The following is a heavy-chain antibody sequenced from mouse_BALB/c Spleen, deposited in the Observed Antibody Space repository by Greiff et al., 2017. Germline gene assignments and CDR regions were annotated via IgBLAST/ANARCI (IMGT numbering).Heavy chain of an antibody. J-gene: IGHJ3*01. CDR2: IWSDGST. D-gene: IGHD2-1*01. Sequence: QVQLKESGPDLVAPSQSLSITCTVSGFSLTSYGVHWVRQPPGKGLEWLVVIWSDGSTTYNSALKSRLSISKDNSKSQVFLKMNSLQTDDTAMYYCAREGTYGNYAWFAYWGQGTLVTVSA. CDR1: GFSLTSYG. V-gene: IGHV2-6-2*01. CDR3: AREGTYGNYAWFAY.